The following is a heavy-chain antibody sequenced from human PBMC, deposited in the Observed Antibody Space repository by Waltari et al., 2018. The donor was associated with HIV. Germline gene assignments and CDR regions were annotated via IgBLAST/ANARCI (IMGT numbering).Heavy chain of an antibody. CDR3: ARIGTLQYYFDY. V-gene: IGHV4-30-4*08. Sequence: QVQLQESGPGLVKPSQTLSLTCIVSGGSINSADYSWNWIRQPPGKGLEWIGSIYYGGSTYYNPSLKSRITVSVDRSKNQFALKLTSVTAADTAVYYCARIGTLQYYFDYWGQGTLVTVSS. J-gene: IGHJ4*02. CDR2: IYYGGST. D-gene: IGHD1-1*01. CDR1: GGSINSADYS.